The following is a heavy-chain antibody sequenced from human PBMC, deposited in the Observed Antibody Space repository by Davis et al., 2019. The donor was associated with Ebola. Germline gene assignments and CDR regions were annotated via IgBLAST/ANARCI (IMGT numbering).Heavy chain of an antibody. CDR1: GGSISSYY. CDR3: ARVYGGNHPDY. Sequence: SETLSLTCTVSGGSISSYYWSWIRQPPGKGLEWIGYIYYSGSTNYNPSLKSRVTISVDTSKNQFSLKLSSVTAADTAVYYCARVYGGNHPDYWGQGTLVAVSS. D-gene: IGHD4-23*01. CDR2: IYYSGST. V-gene: IGHV4-59*12. J-gene: IGHJ4*02.